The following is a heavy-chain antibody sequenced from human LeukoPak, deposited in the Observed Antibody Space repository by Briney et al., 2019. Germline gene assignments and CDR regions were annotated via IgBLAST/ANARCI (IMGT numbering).Heavy chain of an antibody. J-gene: IGHJ4*02. CDR1: GGTFSSHA. CDR2: IIPIFGTT. V-gene: IGHV1-69*05. D-gene: IGHD5-12*01. CDR3: ARGDSGYDYGFDN. Sequence: SVKVSCKASGGTFSSHAISWVRQAPGQGLEWVGGIIPIFGTTNYAQKFQGRVTITTDESTSTGYMGLRSLRSDDTAVYYCARGDSGYDYGFDNWGQGTLVTVSS.